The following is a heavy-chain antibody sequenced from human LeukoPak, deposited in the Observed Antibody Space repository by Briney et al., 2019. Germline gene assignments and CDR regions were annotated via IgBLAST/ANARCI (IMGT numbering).Heavy chain of an antibody. J-gene: IGHJ4*02. D-gene: IGHD1-26*01. CDR1: GYSFSSYG. CDR2: ISPYNGNT. V-gene: IGHV1-18*01. CDR3: ARGLVGATFNDY. Sequence: PGASVKVSCKTSGYSFSSYGINWVRQAPGQGLDWMGWISPYNGNTNYAQKLQGRVTMTTDTSTTTAYMELRSLRSDDTAVYYCARGLVGATFNDYWGQGTLVTVSS.